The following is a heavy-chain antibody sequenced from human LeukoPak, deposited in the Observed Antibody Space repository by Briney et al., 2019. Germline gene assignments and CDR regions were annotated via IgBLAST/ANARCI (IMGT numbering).Heavy chain of an antibody. CDR2: IYYSGST. CDR3: ARHWSGSYPNNWFDP. Sequence: SETLSLTCTVSGGSISYSSYSWGWIRQPPGKGLEWIGSIYYSGSTYYNPTLKSRVTISVDTSKNQFSLKLSSVTAADTAVYYCARHWSGSYPNNWFDPWGQGTLVTVSS. CDR1: GGSISYSSYS. D-gene: IGHD1-26*01. V-gene: IGHV4-39*01. J-gene: IGHJ5*02.